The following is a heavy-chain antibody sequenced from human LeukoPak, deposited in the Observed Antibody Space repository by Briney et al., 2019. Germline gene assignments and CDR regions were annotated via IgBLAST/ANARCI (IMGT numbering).Heavy chain of an antibody. J-gene: IGHJ4*02. V-gene: IGHV3-30*04. D-gene: IGHD6-13*01. Sequence: GGSLRLSCAASGFTFSSYAMHWVRQAPGKGLEWGAVISYDGGNKYYADSVKGRFTISRDNSKNTLYLQMNSLRAEDTAVYYCARDRGQLVNDYWGQGTLVTVSS. CDR3: ARDRGQLVNDY. CDR2: ISYDGGNK. CDR1: GFTFSSYA.